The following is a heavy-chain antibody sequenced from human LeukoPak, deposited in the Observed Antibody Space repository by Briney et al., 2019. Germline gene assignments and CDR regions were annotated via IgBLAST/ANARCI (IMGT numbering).Heavy chain of an antibody. D-gene: IGHD1-26*01. CDR1: GFTFSSYE. J-gene: IGHJ3*02. CDR2: ISSSGSTI. V-gene: IGHV3-48*03. Sequence: PGGSLRLSCAASGFTFSSYEMNWVRQAPGKGLEWVSYISSSGSTIYYADSVKGRFTISRDNAKNSLYLQMNSLRAEDTAVYYCAREEGGSDAFDIWGQGTMVTVSP. CDR3: AREEGGSDAFDI.